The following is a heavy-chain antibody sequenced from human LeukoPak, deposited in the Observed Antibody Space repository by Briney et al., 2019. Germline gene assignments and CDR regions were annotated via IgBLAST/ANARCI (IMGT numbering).Heavy chain of an antibody. J-gene: IGHJ4*02. Sequence: APVKVSCKASGYTFTSYDINWVRQATGQGLEWMGWMSPNSGNTGYAQKFQGRLTMTRNTAINTAYMELSGLRSEDTAVYYCARESGDILVVPYYWGQGTLVTVSS. CDR2: MSPNSGNT. CDR3: ARESGDILVVPYY. V-gene: IGHV1-8*01. D-gene: IGHD2-2*01. CDR1: GYTFTSYD.